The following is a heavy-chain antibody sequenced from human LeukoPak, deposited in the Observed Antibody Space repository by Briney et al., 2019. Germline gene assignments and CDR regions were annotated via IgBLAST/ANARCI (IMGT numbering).Heavy chain of an antibody. V-gene: IGHV1-69*04. D-gene: IGHD2-2*01. CDR2: IIPIFGIA. CDR3: ARDLTYCSSTSCYAYYVMDV. CDR1: GGTFSSYA. J-gene: IGHJ6*02. Sequence: ASVKVSYKASGGTFSSYAISWVRQAPGQGLEWMGRIIPIFGIANYAQKFQGRVTITADKSTSTAYMELSSLRSEDTAVYYCARDLTYCSSTSCYAYYVMDVWGQGTTVTVSS.